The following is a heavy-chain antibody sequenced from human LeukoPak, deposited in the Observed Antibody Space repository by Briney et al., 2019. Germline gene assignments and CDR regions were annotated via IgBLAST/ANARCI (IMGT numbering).Heavy chain of an antibody. D-gene: IGHD2-2*01. CDR3: ARVVPAALGTSGAFDI. V-gene: IGHV1-3*01. CDR1: GYTFTSYA. CDR2: INAGNGNT. J-gene: IGHJ3*02. Sequence: GASVKVSCKASGYTFTSYAMHWVRQAPGQRLEWMGWINAGNGNTKYSQKFQGRVTTTRDTSASTAYMELSSLRSEDTAVYYCARVVPAALGTSGAFDIWGQGTMVTVSS.